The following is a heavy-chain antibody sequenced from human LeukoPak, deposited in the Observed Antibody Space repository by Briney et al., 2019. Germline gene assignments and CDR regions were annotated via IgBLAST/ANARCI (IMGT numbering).Heavy chain of an antibody. CDR3: ARQDDYYYYGMDV. Sequence: PSETLSLTCTVSGGSISSSSYYWGWIRQPPGKGLEWIGGIYYSGSTYYNPSLKSRVTISVDTSQNQFSLKLSSVTAANTAVYYCARQDDYYYYGMDVWGQGTTVTVSS. CDR1: GGSISSSSYY. J-gene: IGHJ6*02. V-gene: IGHV4-39*01. CDR2: IYYSGST.